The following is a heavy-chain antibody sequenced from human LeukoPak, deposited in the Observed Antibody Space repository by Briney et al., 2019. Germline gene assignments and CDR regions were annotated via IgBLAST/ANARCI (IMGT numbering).Heavy chain of an antibody. J-gene: IGHJ3*02. CDR3: ARTPRRYYDSSGHPIVDAFDI. V-gene: IGHV4-4*07. CDR1: GGSISSYY. CDR2: IYTSGST. D-gene: IGHD3-22*01. Sequence: SETLSLTCTVSGGSISSYYWSWIRQPAGKGLEWIGRIYTSGSTNYNPSLKSRVTISVDTSKNQFSLKLSSVTAADTAVYYCARTPRRYYDSSGHPIVDAFDIWGQGTMVTVSS.